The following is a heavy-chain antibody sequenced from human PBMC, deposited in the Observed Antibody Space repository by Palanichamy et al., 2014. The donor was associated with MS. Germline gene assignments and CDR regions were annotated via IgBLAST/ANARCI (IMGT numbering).Heavy chain of an antibody. V-gene: IGHV4-39*01. CDR2: ILYSGNT. CDR3: ARHRGHGYNYFDW. D-gene: IGHD5-24*01. CDR1: GGSIRTNLYY. Sequence: QMKLQESGPGLVKTPETLSLTCTVSGGSIRTNLYYWGWIRQSPGQGLQWISSILYSGNTYYNPSLKSRVITSIDTTKNQISLRVSSVTVADTAVYYCARHRGHGYNYFDWWGQGTLVAVSS. J-gene: IGHJ4*02.